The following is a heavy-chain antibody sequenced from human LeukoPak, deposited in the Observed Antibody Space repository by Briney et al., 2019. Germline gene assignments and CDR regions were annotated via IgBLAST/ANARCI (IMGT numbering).Heavy chain of an antibody. CDR1: GFTFSSYS. CDR3: AKAGRGFDY. V-gene: IGHV3-48*01. CDR2: ISSSSSTI. J-gene: IGHJ4*02. D-gene: IGHD3-10*01. Sequence: GGSLRLSCAASGFTFSSYSMNWVRQAPGKGLEWVSYISSSSSTIYYADSVKGRFTISRDNAKNSLYLQMNSLRAEDTAVYYCAKAGRGFDYWGQGTLVTVSS.